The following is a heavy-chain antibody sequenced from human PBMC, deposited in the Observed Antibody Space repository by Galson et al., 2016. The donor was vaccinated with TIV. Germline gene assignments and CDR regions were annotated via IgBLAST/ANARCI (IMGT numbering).Heavy chain of an antibody. D-gene: IGHD3-16*01. CDR2: ITSSSKFT. V-gene: IGHV3-21*01. J-gene: IGHJ4*02. Sequence: SLRLSCAASGFTLSDYGMNWVRQSPGKGLEWVSAITSSSKFTYYADSVKGRFSISRDNAKNSVYLQMDSLSVEDTAVYYCARGFYRLGYVGVYWGQGALVTVS. CDR3: ARGFYRLGYVGVY. CDR1: GFTLSDYG.